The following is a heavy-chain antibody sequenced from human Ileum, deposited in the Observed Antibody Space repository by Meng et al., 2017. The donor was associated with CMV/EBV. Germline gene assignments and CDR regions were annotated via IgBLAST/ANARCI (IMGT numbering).Heavy chain of an antibody. CDR1: GGSIGTYY. CDR2: NYYSGTT. D-gene: IGHD5-12*01. V-gene: IGHV4-59*01. Sequence: SETLSLTCTVSGGSIGTYYWTWIRQPPGKGLEWVGCNYYSGTTKYNPSLTRRVTISIDTAKNQFSLRLSSVTAADTAVYCCVRIVATKPRYYFDYWGQGMLVTVSS. J-gene: IGHJ4*02. CDR3: VRIVATKPRYYFDY.